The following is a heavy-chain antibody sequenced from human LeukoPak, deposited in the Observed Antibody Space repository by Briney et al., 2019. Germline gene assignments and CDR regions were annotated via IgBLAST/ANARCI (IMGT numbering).Heavy chain of an antibody. CDR2: INPNSGGT. J-gene: IGHJ4*02. D-gene: IGHD7-27*01. Sequence: EASVKVSCEASGYTFTGYYTHWVRQAPGQGLEWMGWINPNSGGTNYAQKFQGRVTMTRDTSISTAYTELSRLRSDDTAVYYCARGTDWGHFDYWGQGTLVTVSS. CDR1: GYTFTGYY. V-gene: IGHV1-2*02. CDR3: ARGTDWGHFDY.